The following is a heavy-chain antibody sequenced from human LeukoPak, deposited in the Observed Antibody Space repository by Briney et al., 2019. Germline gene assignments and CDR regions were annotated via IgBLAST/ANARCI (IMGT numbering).Heavy chain of an antibody. CDR1: GFTLENYG. CDR3: ARVGWDLHAFDI. V-gene: IGHV3-20*01. CDR2: LKWNGAKT. Sequence: PGGSLRLSCADSGFTLENYGMRWVRPVPGEGLEWVSGLKWNGAKTGYSDSVNGRFTISRDNAKKSLYLEMNSLRAEDTALYHCARVGWDLHAFDIWGQGTVVSVS. D-gene: IGHD1-26*01. J-gene: IGHJ3*02.